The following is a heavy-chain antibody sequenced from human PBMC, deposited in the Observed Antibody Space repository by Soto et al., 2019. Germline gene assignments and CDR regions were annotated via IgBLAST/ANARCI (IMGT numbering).Heavy chain of an antibody. CDR1: GYTFTSYA. D-gene: IGHD1-1*01. Sequence: ASVKVSCKASGYTFTSYAMHWVRQASGQRLEWMGWINAGNGNTKYSQKFQGRVTITRDTSASTAYMELSSLRSEDTAVCYCARTPGYYNPNFDYWGQGTLVTVSS. CDR3: ARTPGYYNPNFDY. J-gene: IGHJ4*02. V-gene: IGHV1-3*01. CDR2: INAGNGNT.